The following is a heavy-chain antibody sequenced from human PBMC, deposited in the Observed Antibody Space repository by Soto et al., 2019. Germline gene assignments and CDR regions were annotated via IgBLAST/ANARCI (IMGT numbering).Heavy chain of an antibody. J-gene: IGHJ4*02. CDR1: GFTFSSYE. D-gene: IGHD3-22*01. Sequence: EVQLVESGGGLVQPGGSLRLSCAASGFTFSSYEMNWVRQAPGKGLEWVSYISSSGSTIYYADSVKGRFTISRDNAKNSQYLQMNSLRAEDTAVYYCARDGYDSSVYPCWGQGTLVTVA. V-gene: IGHV3-48*03. CDR3: ARDGYDSSVYPC. CDR2: ISSSGSTI.